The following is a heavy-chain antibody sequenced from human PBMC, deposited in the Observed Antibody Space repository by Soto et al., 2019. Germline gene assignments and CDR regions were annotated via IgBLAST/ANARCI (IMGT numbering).Heavy chain of an antibody. D-gene: IGHD6-13*01. V-gene: IGHV5-51*01. CDR2: IHPGDSDT. CDR1: QYKFSNYW. J-gene: IGHJ5*02. CDR3: ARHNRYSSTWFEGWFDP. Sequence: GAALKISGXGCQYKFSNYWIAWVRQIPGRGLEWMGIIHPGDSDTRYSPFFQGQVTVSADKSISTAYLQWSSLKASDTAMYYCARHNRYSSTWFEGWFDPWGQGTLVTVSS.